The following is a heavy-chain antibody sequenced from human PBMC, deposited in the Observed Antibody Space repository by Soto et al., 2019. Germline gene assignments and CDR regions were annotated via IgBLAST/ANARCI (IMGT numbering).Heavy chain of an antibody. CDR3: ARDGYCGGDCYLY. D-gene: IGHD2-21*02. J-gene: IGHJ4*02. V-gene: IGHV3-30-3*01. CDR2: ISYDGSNK. Sequence: QVQLVESGGGVVQPGRSLRLSCADSGFTFSSYAMRWVRQAPGKGLEWEAVISYDGSNKYYADSVKGRFTISRDNSKNTLYLQMNSLRAEDTAVYYCARDGYCGGDCYLYWGQGTLVTVSS. CDR1: GFTFSSYA.